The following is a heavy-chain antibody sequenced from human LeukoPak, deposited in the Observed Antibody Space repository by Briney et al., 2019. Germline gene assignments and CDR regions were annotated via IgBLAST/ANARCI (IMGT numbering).Heavy chain of an antibody. D-gene: IGHD5-12*01. J-gene: IGHJ5*02. CDR2: IKQDGSEK. CDR1: GFTLSSYW. CDR3: ERAPRYSCYTDWFDP. V-gene: IGHV3-7*04. Sequence: GGSLRLSCAASGFTLSSYWMSWVRQAPGKGLEWVANIKQDGSEKYYVDSVKGRFTISRDNAKNSLYLQMNSLRAEDTAVYYCERAPRYSCYTDWFDPWGQGTLVTVSS.